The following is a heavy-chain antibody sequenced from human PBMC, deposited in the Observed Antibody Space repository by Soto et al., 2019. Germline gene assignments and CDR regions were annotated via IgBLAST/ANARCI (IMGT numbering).Heavy chain of an antibody. CDR1: GGSISSGGYY. V-gene: IGHV4-31*03. CDR3: ARESANYYYGSGSYHDY. CDR2: IYYSGST. J-gene: IGHJ4*02. Sequence: PSETLSLTCTVSGGSISSGGYYWSWIRQHPGKGLEWIGYIYYSGSTYYNPSLKSRVTISVDTSKNQFSLKLSPVTAADTAVYYCARESANYYYGSGSYHDYWGQGTLVTVSS. D-gene: IGHD3-10*01.